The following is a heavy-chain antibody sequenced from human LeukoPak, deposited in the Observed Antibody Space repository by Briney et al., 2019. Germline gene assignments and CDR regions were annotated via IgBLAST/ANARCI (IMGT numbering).Heavy chain of an antibody. D-gene: IGHD3-22*01. V-gene: IGHV3-23*01. J-gene: IGHJ3*02. Sequence: GGSLRLSCAASRFTFSSYAMSWVRQAPGKGLEWVSAISGSGGSTYYADSVKGRFTISRDNSKNTLYLQMNSLRAEDTAVYYCAKDLYSITMMVVVITDAFDIWGQGTMVTVSS. CDR1: RFTFSSYA. CDR3: AKDLYSITMMVVVITDAFDI. CDR2: ISGSGGST.